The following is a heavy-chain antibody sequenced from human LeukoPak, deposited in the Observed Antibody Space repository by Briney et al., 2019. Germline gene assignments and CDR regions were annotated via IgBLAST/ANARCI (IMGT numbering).Heavy chain of an antibody. CDR2: IKQDGSEK. D-gene: IGHD1-26*01. J-gene: IGHJ5*02. V-gene: IGHV3-7*01. CDR1: GFTFSRYW. Sequence: GGSLRLSCAASGFTFSRYWMSWVRQAPGKGLEWVANIKQDGSEKYYVDSVKGRFTISRDNAKNSLYLQMNSLRAEDTAVYYCVMGATGWFDPWGQGTLVTVSS. CDR3: VMGATGWFDP.